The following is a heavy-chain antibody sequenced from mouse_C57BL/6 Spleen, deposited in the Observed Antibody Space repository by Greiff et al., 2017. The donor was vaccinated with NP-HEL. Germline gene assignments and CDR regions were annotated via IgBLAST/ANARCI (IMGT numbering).Heavy chain of an antibody. J-gene: IGHJ2*01. D-gene: IGHD1-1*01. CDR1: GYTFTSYW. CDR3: ARYDYYGSSVDY. Sequence: QVQLQQPGAELVMPGASVKLSCKASGYTFTSYWMHWVKQRPGQGLEWIGEIDPSDSYTNYNQKFKGKSTLTVDKSSSTAYMQLSSLTSEDSAVYYCARYDYYGSSVDYWGQGTTLTVSS. CDR2: IDPSDSYT. V-gene: IGHV1-69*01.